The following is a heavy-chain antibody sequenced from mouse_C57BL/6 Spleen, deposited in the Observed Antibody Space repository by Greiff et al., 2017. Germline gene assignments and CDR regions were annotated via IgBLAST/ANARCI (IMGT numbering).Heavy chain of an antibody. V-gene: IGHV1-82*01. CDR2: IYPGDGDT. J-gene: IGHJ4*01. CDR3: ASDSSGPVYAMDY. Sequence: VKLMESGPELVKPGASVKISCKASGYAFSSSWMNWVKQRPGKGLEWIGRIYPGDGDTNYNGKFKGKATLTADKSSSTAYMQLSSLTSEDSAVYFCASDSSGPVYAMDYWGQGTSVTVSS. D-gene: IGHD3-2*02. CDR1: GYAFSSSW.